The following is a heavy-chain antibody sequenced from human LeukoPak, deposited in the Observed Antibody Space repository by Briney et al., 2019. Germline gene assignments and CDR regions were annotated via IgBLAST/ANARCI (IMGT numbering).Heavy chain of an antibody. D-gene: IGHD6-13*01. J-gene: IGHJ4*02. Sequence: PGGSLRLSCAASGFTFSNYGIHWVRQAPGKGLEWVSFISYDGTNKYYADSGKGRFTISRDTSKNTVYLQMNSLGAEDTAFYYCARGYSSSWLGYFDYWGQGTLVTVSS. CDR3: ARGYSSSWLGYFDY. CDR1: GFTFSNYG. V-gene: IGHV3-30*03. CDR2: ISYDGTNK.